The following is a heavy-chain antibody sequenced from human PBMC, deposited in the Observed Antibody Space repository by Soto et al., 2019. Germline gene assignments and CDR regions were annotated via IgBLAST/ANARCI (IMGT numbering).Heavy chain of an antibody. CDR2: ISYDGSNK. CDR3: AKDLVLMVYATLYYMDV. V-gene: IGHV3-30*18. Sequence: ALRLSCAASGFTFSSYGMHWVRQAPGKGLEWVAVISYDGSNKYYADSVKGRFTISRDNSKNTLYLQMNSLRAEDTAVYYCAKDLVLMVYATLYYMDVWGKGTTVTVSS. J-gene: IGHJ6*03. D-gene: IGHD2-8*01. CDR1: GFTFSSYG.